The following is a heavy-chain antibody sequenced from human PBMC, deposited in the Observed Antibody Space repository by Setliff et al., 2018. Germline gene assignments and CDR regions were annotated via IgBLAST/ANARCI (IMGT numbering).Heavy chain of an antibody. Sequence: GGSLRLSCTASGFTFGDYAMSWVRQAPGKGLEWVGFIRSKAYGGTTEYAASVKGRFTVSRDDSKNTLYLHMNSLKTEDTAMYYCTGGGHAFDIWGQGTMVTVSS. CDR3: TGGGHAFDI. CDR1: GFTFGDYA. CDR2: IRSKAYGGTT. J-gene: IGHJ3*02. D-gene: IGHD3-10*01. V-gene: IGHV3-49*04.